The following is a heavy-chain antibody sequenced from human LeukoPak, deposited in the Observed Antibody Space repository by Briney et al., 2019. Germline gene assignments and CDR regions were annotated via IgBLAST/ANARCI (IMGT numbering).Heavy chain of an antibody. CDR1: GYTFTSYG. V-gene: IGHV1-18*01. Sequence: ASVKVSCKASGYTFTSYGISWVRQAPGQGLEWMGWISAYNGNTNYAQKLQGRVTMTTDTPTSTAYMELRSLRSDDTAVYYCARWSYCSGGSCYWFDPWGQGTLVTVSS. J-gene: IGHJ5*02. CDR2: ISAYNGNT. CDR3: ARWSYCSGGSCYWFDP. D-gene: IGHD2-15*01.